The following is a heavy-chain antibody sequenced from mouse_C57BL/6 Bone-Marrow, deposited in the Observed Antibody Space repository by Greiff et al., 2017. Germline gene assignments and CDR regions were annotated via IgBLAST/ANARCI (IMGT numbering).Heavy chain of an antibody. V-gene: IGHV14-4*01. CDR1: GFNIKDDY. Sequence: VQLQQSGAELVRPGASVKLSCTASGFNIKDDYMHWVKQRPEQGLEWIGWIDPENGDTEYASKFQGKATITADTSSNTAYLQLSSLTSEDTAVYYCTSDGYYVPFAYWGQGTLVTVSA. J-gene: IGHJ3*01. CDR3: TSDGYYVPFAY. CDR2: IDPENGDT. D-gene: IGHD2-3*01.